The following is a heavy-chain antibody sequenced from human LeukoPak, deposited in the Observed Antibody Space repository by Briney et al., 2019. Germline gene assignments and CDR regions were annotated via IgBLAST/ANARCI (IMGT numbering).Heavy chain of an antibody. D-gene: IGHD2-15*01. CDR1: GGSISSYY. Sequence: SETLSLTCTVSGGSISSYYWSWIRQPPGKGLEWIGYIYYSGSTNYDPSPKSRVTISVDTSKNQFSLKLSSVTAADTAVYYCARVRCSGGSCYSVDAFDIWGQGTMVTVSS. CDR3: ARVRCSGGSCYSVDAFDI. V-gene: IGHV4-59*01. CDR2: IYYSGST. J-gene: IGHJ3*02.